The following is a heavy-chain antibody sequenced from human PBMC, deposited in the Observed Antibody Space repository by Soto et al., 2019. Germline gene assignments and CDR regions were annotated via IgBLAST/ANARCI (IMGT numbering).Heavy chain of an antibody. CDR1: GFTFSDYY. CDR2: ISSSGSTI. J-gene: IGHJ4*02. Sequence: GGSLRFSCAASGFTFSDYYMSWIRQAPGKGLEWVSYISSSGSTIYYADSVKGRFTISRDNAKNSLYLQMNSLRAEDTAVYYCATSGDLGYFDYWGQGTLVTVSS. V-gene: IGHV3-11*01. CDR3: ATSGDLGYFDY. D-gene: IGHD7-27*01.